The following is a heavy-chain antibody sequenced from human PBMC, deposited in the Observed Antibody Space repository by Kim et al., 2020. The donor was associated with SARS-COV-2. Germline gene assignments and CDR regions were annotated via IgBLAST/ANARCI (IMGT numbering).Heavy chain of an antibody. D-gene: IGHD3-9*01. J-gene: IGHJ4*02. Sequence: FHPHLTSRVTISVDTAKNHFSLRLSSVTAADTSVYYCARELRYFDPLFDYWGQGTLVTVSS. CDR3: ARELRYFDPLFDY. V-gene: IGHV4-34*01.